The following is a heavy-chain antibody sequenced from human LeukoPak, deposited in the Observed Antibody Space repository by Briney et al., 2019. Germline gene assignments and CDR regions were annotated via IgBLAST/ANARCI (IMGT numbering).Heavy chain of an antibody. V-gene: IGHV1-18*01. CDR3: ARVGRGCSSIRCYWEDWFDP. J-gene: IGHJ5*02. CDR2: ISGYNANA. CDR1: GYTFTNYG. D-gene: IGHD2-2*01. Sequence: ASVKVSCKASGYTFTNYGITWIREAPGQGPEWLGWISGYNANAHYAQNVQGRVTLTTDTSTNTAYMELRGLTSDDTAMYYCARVGRGCSSIRCYWEDWFDPWDQGTLVIVSS.